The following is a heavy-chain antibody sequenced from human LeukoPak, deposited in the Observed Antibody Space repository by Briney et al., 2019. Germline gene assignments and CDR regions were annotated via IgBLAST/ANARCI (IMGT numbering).Heavy chain of an antibody. CDR3: VREYSSTFDY. CDR1: GDSVSTNSAA. CDR2: TYFRSKWYN. J-gene: IGHJ4*02. V-gene: IGHV6-1*01. Sequence: SQTLSLTCAISGDSVSTNSAAWNWIRQSPSRGLEWLARTYFRSKWYNAYAVSVKGRITINPDTSKNLLSLQLNSVTPEDTAIYYCVREYSSTFDYWGQGTLVTVSS. D-gene: IGHD6-19*01.